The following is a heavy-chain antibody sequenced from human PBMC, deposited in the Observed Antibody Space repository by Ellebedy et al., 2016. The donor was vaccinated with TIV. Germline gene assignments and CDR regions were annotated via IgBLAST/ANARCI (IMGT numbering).Heavy chain of an antibody. Sequence: MPGGSLRLSCTVSGGSISSSSYYWGWIRQPPGKGLEWIGSIYYSGSTYYNPSLKSRVTISVDTSKNQFSLKLSSVTAADTAVYYCARVCAIDYGGKGYYYGMDVWGQGTTVTVSS. CDR3: ARVCAIDYGGKGYYYGMDV. CDR2: IYYSGST. D-gene: IGHD4-23*01. V-gene: IGHV4-39*01. CDR1: GGSISSSSYY. J-gene: IGHJ6*02.